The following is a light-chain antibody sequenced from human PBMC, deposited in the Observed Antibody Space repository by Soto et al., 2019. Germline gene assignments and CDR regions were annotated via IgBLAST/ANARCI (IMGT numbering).Light chain of an antibody. CDR2: AAS. CDR3: QQLNSYPLS. J-gene: IGKJ4*01. Sequence: DIQLTQSPSFLSASVGDRVTITCRASQGISSYLAWYQQKPGKVPKLLIYAASTLLSGVPSRFSGSGSGTEFTLTISSLQPEDFATYYCQQLNSYPLSVGGGTKVEIK. V-gene: IGKV1-9*01. CDR1: QGISSY.